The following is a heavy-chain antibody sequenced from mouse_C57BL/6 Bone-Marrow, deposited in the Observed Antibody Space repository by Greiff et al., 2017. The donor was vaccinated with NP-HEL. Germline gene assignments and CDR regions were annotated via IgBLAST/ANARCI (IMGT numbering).Heavy chain of an antibody. J-gene: IGHJ4*01. D-gene: IGHD2-5*01. CDR1: GYTFTSYW. V-gene: IGHV1-74*01. CDR3: AITPSYINYPYYAMDY. CDR2: IHPSDSDT. Sequence: QVQLQQPGAELVKPGASVKVSCKASGYTFTSYWMHWVKQRPGQGLEWIGRIHPSDSDTNYNQKFKGKATLTVDQSSSTAYMQLSSLTSEDSAVYYCAITPSYINYPYYAMDYWGQGTSVTVPS.